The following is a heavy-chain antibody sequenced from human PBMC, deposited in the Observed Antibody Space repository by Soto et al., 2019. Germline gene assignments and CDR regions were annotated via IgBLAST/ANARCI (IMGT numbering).Heavy chain of an antibody. D-gene: IGHD3-16*01. Sequence: PGGSLRLSCAASGFTFSNAWMSWVRQAPGKGLEWVGRIKSKTDGGTTDYAAPVKGRFTISRDDSKNTLYLQMNSLKTEDTAVYYCTAYYDYVWGSPTPSWGQGTLVTVSS. V-gene: IGHV3-15*01. J-gene: IGHJ5*02. CDR1: GFTFSNAW. CDR3: TAYYDYVWGSPTPS. CDR2: IKSKTDGGTT.